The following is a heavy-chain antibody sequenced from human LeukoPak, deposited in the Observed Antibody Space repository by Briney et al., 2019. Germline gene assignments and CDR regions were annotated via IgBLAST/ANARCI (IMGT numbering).Heavy chain of an antibody. J-gene: IGHJ6*03. V-gene: IGHV1-8*02. CDR3: ARVYYYGSGSSFYYYYYMDV. D-gene: IGHD3-10*01. CDR2: MNPNSGNT. CDR1: GYTFTSYD. Sequence: GASVKVSCKASGYTFTSYDINWVRQATGQGLEWMGWMNPNSGNTGYAQKFQGRVTMTRNTSISTAYMELSSLRSEDTAVYYCARVYYYGSGSSFYYYYYMDVWGKGTTVTISS.